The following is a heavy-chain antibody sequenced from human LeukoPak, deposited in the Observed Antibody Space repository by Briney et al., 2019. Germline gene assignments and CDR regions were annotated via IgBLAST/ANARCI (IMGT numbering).Heavy chain of an antibody. Sequence: GGSLRLSCAASGFTFSSYAMSWVRQAPGKGLEWVSAISGSGGSTYYADSVKGRFTISRDNSKNTLYLQMNSLRAEDTAVHYCAKGFTMTTLGYWGQGTLVTVSS. J-gene: IGHJ4*02. V-gene: IGHV3-23*01. D-gene: IGHD3-22*01. CDR2: ISGSGGST. CDR1: GFTFSSYA. CDR3: AKGFTMTTLGY.